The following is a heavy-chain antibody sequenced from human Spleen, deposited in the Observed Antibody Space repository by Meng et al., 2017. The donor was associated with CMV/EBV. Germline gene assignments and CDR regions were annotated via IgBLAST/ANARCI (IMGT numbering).Heavy chain of an antibody. CDR3: ARGNWGSRYFDL. Sequence: QVQLVQSVAEVKKPGASVKVSCTTSGYPFSGYYIHWMRQAPGQGLEWVGRIDPHSGDTKKFQDRVTMTTDTSISTAYMELSSLRSDDTAVYYCARGNWGSRYFDLWGRGTLVTVSS. D-gene: IGHD7-27*01. CDR2: IDPHSGDT. J-gene: IGHJ2*01. V-gene: IGHV1-2*06. CDR1: GYPFSGYY.